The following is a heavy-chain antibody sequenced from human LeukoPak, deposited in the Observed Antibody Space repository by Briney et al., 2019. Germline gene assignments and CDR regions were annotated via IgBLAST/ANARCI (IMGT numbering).Heavy chain of an antibody. CDR3: ARRGYSYPDY. CDR2: INHSGST. CDR1: GGSFSGYY. Sequence: SETLSLTCAVYGGSFSGYYWSWIRQPPGKGLEWIGEINHSGSTNYNPSLKSRVTISVDTSKNQFSLKLSSVTAADTAAYYCARRGYSYPDYWGQGTLVTVSS. V-gene: IGHV4-34*01. J-gene: IGHJ4*02. D-gene: IGHD5-18*01.